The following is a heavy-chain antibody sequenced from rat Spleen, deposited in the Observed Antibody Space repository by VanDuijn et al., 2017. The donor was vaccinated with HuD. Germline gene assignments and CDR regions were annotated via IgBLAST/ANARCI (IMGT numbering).Heavy chain of an antibody. CDR2: ISSGGHT. Sequence: QVQLKESGPGLVQPSQTLSLTCTVSGFSLTSNGVSWVRQPPGKGLEWIATISSGGHTYYNSALKSRLSISRDTSKSQVFLKMNSPQTEDTATYYCVREYFGPFDYWGQGVMVTVSS. CDR3: VREYFGPFDY. J-gene: IGHJ2*01. D-gene: IGHD4-6*01. CDR1: GFSLTSNG. V-gene: IGHV2S12*01.